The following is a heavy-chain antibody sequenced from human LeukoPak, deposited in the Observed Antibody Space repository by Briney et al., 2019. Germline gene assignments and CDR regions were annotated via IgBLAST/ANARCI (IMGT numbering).Heavy chain of an antibody. V-gene: IGHV1-2*02. J-gene: IGHJ4*02. D-gene: IGHD5-24*01. CDR2: VDPNSGGT. Sequence: ASVKVSCKASGYTFTDYFIHWVRQAPGQGLEWMGWVDPNSGGTNSAQKFQGRVTMTRDTSISTAYMELSRLTSDDTAVYYCARDHIVGYNCPFDYWGQGTLVTVSS. CDR1: GYTFTDYF. CDR3: ARDHIVGYNCPFDY.